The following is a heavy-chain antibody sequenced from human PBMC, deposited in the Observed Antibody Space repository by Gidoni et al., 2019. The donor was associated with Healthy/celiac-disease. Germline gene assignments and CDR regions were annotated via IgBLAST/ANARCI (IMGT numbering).Heavy chain of an antibody. CDR1: GFTFRSYA. CDR2: ISYDGSNK. Sequence: QVQLVESGGGVVQPGRSLRLSCAASGFTFRSYAMHWVRQAPGKGLEWVAVISYDGSNKYYADSVKGRFTISRDNSKNTLYLQMNSLRAEDTAVYYCAREFVGAITYGMDVWGQGTTVTVSS. D-gene: IGHD1-26*01. V-gene: IGHV3-30-3*01. CDR3: AREFVGAITYGMDV. J-gene: IGHJ6*02.